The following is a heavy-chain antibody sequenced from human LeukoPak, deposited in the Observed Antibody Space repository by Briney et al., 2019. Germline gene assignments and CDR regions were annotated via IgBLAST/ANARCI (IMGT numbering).Heavy chain of an antibody. Sequence: SETLSLTCAVSGGSISSGGYSWSWIRQPPGKGLEWIGYIYHSGSTYYNPSLKSRVTISVDRSTNQFSLKLSSVTAADTAVYYCARGHYDSTSYFDYWGQGTLVTVSS. CDR1: GGSISSGGYS. CDR2: IYHSGST. J-gene: IGHJ4*02. CDR3: ARGHYDSTSYFDY. V-gene: IGHV4-30-2*01. D-gene: IGHD3-22*01.